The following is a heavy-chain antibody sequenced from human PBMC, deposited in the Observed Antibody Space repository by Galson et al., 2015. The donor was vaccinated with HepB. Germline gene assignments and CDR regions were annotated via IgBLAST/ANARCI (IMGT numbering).Heavy chain of an antibody. D-gene: IGHD2-15*01. CDR3: ARAGGDNLAYCSAGSCYGGFDY. CDR1: GFRFRNYA. V-gene: IGHV3-23*01. J-gene: IGHJ4*02. CDR2: ITSSSGST. Sequence: SLRLSCAASGFRFRNYAMSWVRQAPGKGLEWVSEITSSSGSTYYADSVKGRFTISRDNSENTLYLQINSLRPEDTAVYLCARAGGDNLAYCSAGSCYGGFDYWGQGTLVTVSS.